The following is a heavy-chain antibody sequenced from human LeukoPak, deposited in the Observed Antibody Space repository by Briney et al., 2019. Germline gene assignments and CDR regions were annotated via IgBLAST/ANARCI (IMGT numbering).Heavy chain of an antibody. CDR2: INSDGSST. V-gene: IGHV3-74*01. J-gene: IGHJ4*02. D-gene: IGHD4-17*01. CDR1: GFTFSSYW. CDR3: ARDVTYDYYGDYGFLDY. Sequence: GESLKISCAASGFTFSSYWMHWVRQAPGKGLVWASRINSDGSSTSYADSVKGRFTISRDNAKNTLYLQMNSLRAEDTAVYYCARDVTYDYYGDYGFLDYWGQGTLVTVSS.